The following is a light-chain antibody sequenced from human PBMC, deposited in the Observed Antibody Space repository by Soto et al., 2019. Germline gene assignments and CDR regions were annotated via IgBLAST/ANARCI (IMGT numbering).Light chain of an antibody. CDR1: QSVRSGR. CDR3: QHYGDSRT. V-gene: IGKV3-20*01. J-gene: IGKJ1*01. CDR2: EST. Sequence: EIVLTQSPGTLSLSPGERATLSCRASQSVRSGRLAWYQQKPGQAPRLLIYESTSRATGIPDRFSASVSATDFTLTISRLEPEDFAVYYCQHYGDSRTFGQGTKVEV.